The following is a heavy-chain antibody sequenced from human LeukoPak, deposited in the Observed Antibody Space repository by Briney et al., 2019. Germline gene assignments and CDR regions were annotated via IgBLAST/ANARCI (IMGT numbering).Heavy chain of an antibody. D-gene: IGHD3-10*01. CDR3: AKRGVVIRVILVGFHKQAYYFDS. Sequence: PGGSLRLSCAVSGLTLSNYGMSWVRQAPGKGLEWVAGISDSGGSTNYADSVKGRFTTSRDNAKNTLYLQMNSLRAEDTAVYFCAKRGVVIRVILVGFHKQAYYFDSWGQGALVAVSS. CDR2: ISDSGGST. J-gene: IGHJ4*02. V-gene: IGHV3-23*01. CDR1: GLTLSNYG.